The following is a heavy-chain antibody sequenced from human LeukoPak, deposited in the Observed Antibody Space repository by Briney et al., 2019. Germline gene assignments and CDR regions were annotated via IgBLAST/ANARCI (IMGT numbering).Heavy chain of an antibody. V-gene: IGHV1-2*02. CDR3: ARGPIKISDGYPNFDY. D-gene: IGHD5-24*01. J-gene: IGHJ4*02. CDR1: GYTFTGYY. CDR2: TNPNSGDT. Sequence: ASVKVSCKASGYTFTGYYIHWVRQAPGQGLEWMGWTNPNSGDTNYAPKFQGRVTITADESTSTAYMELSSLRSEDTAVYYCARGPIKISDGYPNFDYWGQGTLVTVSS.